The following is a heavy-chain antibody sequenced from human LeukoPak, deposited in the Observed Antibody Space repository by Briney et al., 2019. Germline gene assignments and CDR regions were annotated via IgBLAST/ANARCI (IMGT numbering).Heavy chain of an antibody. J-gene: IGHJ4*02. CDR1: GGSISSGGYY. CDR3: ARVRYFDWLIDY. CDR2: IYYSGST. D-gene: IGHD3-9*01. Sequence: SETLSLTCTVSGGSISSGGYYWSWIRQPPGKGLEWIGYIYYSGSTNYNPSLKSRVTISVDTSKNQFSLKLSSVTAADTAVYYCARVRYFDWLIDYWGQGTLVTVSS. V-gene: IGHV4-61*08.